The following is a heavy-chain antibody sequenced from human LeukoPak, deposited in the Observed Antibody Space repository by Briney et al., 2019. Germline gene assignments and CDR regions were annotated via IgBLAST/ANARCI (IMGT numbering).Heavy chain of an antibody. V-gene: IGHV6-1*03. CDR1: GDSLSRNSGA. Sequence: SQTLSLTCALSGDSLSRNSGAWTWLTQSPSRGLEWRGSIYYRAKWYNDSAVSVETLITINPGTSKKHFSLPLSSLTPEDTAVYYCASQENLQAQAFDIWGQGTMVTVSS. J-gene: IGHJ3*02. CDR2: IYYRAKWYN. CDR3: ASQENLQAQAFDI.